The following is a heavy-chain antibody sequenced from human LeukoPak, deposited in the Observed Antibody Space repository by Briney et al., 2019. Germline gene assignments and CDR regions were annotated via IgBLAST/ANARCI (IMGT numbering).Heavy chain of an antibody. CDR2: ITSGGDT. V-gene: IGHV3-53*01. D-gene: IGHD6-19*01. CDR3: ARDTTPHYNNVWYDAFDI. CDR1: GVTVSSNY. J-gene: IGHJ3*02. Sequence: GGSLRLSCAASGVTVSSNYMSWLRQAPGQGLEWVSVITSGGDTYYADSVKGRFTISRDSSKNTLYLQMNSLRAEDTAVYYCARDTTPHYNNVWYDAFDIWGQGTLVTVSS.